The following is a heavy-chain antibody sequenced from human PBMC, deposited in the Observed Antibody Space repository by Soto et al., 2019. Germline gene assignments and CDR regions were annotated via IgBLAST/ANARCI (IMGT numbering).Heavy chain of an antibody. J-gene: IGHJ4*02. Sequence: QVQLQESGPGLVKPSQTLSLTCAVSGGSISSGGYYWSWIRQHPGKGLEWSGYLYYSGSTYYNPSLKRRVTISVDTSKNQFSLKLSSVTAADTAVYYCARGLRMVRGVIIIAIFDYWGQGTLVTVSS. V-gene: IGHV4-31*11. D-gene: IGHD3-10*01. CDR1: GGSISSGGYY. CDR3: ARGLRMVRGVIIIAIFDY. CDR2: LYYSGST.